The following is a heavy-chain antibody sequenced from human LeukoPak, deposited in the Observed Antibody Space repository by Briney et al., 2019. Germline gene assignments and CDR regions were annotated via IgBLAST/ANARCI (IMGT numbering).Heavy chain of an antibody. V-gene: IGHV3-30*02. J-gene: IGHJ4*02. D-gene: IGHD3-10*01. CDR1: GFTFSLYG. Sequence: GGSLRLSCVGSGFTFSLYGMHWVRQAAGKGLEWVAFIRHDGSNEYYADSVKGRFTVSRDNSKNTLFLQMNSLRVEEMAVYYCAKEVHPYDSGTYYFDYWGRGTLVTVSS. CDR2: IRHDGSNE. CDR3: AKEVHPYDSGTYYFDY.